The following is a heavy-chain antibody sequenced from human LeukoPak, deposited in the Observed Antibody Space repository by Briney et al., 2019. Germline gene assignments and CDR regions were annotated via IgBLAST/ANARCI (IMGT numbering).Heavy chain of an antibody. CDR2: IFYNGNT. CDR3: ASQLGGTTFH. CDR1: GGSTYNYY. V-gene: IGHV4-59*03. D-gene: IGHD1-1*01. J-gene: IGHJ4*02. Sequence: SETLSLTCTVSGGSTYNYYWNLLRQPPGKGLEWIGSIFYNGNTNYNPSLKSRVTISIDTSKSQFSLKLSSVTAADAAVYYCASQLGGTTFHWGQGTLVTVSS.